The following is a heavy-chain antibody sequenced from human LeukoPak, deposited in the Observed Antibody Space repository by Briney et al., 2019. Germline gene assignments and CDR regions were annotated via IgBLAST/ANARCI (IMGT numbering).Heavy chain of an antibody. D-gene: IGHD2-2*01. Sequence: GGSLRLSCAASGFTFSSYSMNWVRQAPGKGLEWVSYISSSSSTIYYADSVKGRFTISRDNAKNSLYLQMNSLRAEDTAVYYCASPSSTSWGYYYYYYYMDVWGKGTTVIVSS. CDR1: GFTFSSYS. CDR3: ASPSSTSWGYYYYYYYMDV. V-gene: IGHV3-48*01. CDR2: ISSSSSTI. J-gene: IGHJ6*03.